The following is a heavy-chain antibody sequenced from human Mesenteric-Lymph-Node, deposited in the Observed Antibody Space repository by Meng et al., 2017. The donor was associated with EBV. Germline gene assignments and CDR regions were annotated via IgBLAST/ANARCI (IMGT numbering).Heavy chain of an antibody. Sequence: QVYLGQAGGGGKKPGASVRVSCKASGYTYTSYGIIWVRQAPGQGLEWVGWISAYNGNTNYAQKVQGRVTMTTDTSTTTAYMELRRLRSDDTAVYYCAREGDWTTFDYWGQGTLVTVSS. CDR2: ISAYNGNT. CDR3: AREGDWTTFDY. CDR1: GYTYTSYG. V-gene: IGHV1-18*01. J-gene: IGHJ4*02. D-gene: IGHD3/OR15-3a*01.